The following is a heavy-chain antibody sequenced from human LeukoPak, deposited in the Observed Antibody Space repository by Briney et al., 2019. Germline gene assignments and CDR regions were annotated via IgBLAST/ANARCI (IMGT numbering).Heavy chain of an antibody. CDR2: MKEDGSDE. Sequence: GGSLRLSCVASEFSFSDSTMSWVRQAAGKGLERVAKMKEDGSDEKYVDSVKGRFTISRDNAKNSLYLQMSSLRPEDTAVYFCVVGGAGGGYFPNWGQGSLVIVSS. D-gene: IGHD3-16*01. CDR3: VVGGAGGGYFPN. V-gene: IGHV3-7*01. CDR1: EFSFSDST. J-gene: IGHJ1*01.